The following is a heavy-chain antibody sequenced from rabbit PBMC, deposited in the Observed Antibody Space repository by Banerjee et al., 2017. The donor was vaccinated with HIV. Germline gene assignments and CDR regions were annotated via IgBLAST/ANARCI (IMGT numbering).Heavy chain of an antibody. J-gene: IGHJ3*01. CDR2: IYAGSGGST. Sequence: QQQLEESGGGLVRPGGTLTLTCKASGIDFSSYYYMCWVRQAPGKGLEWIACIYAGSGGSTYYASWAKGRFTISETSSTTVTLQMTSLTAADTATYFCARDATGDGGYVFSLWGQGTLVTVS. D-gene: IGHD1-1*01. CDR1: GIDFSSYYY. CDR3: ARDATGDGGYVFSL. V-gene: IGHV1S45*01.